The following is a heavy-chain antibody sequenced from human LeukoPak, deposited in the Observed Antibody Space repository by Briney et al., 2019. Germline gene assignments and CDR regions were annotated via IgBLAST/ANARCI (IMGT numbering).Heavy chain of an antibody. J-gene: IGHJ4*02. Sequence: PGGSLRLSCAASGFAISNYAMDWVRQAPGKGLEWVSSLGSDGSTHYADSVKGRFTVSRDNSKNTLYLQMNSLRAEDTALYYCAKEGHVSELDYWGPGTLVTVSS. CDR3: AKEGHVSELDY. V-gene: IGHV3-23*01. D-gene: IGHD3-10*01. CDR1: GFAISNYA. CDR2: LGSDGST.